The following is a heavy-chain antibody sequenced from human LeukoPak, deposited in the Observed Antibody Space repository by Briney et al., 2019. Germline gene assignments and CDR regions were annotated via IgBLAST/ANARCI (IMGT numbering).Heavy chain of an antibody. Sequence: PGGSLRLSCRVSGFSFIGHWMAWVRQTPGKGLQWLAYINQDGREEYYVDSVKGRFTISRDNTENSLYLQMNSLRAEDTALYYCAKDSHYYGSGSYLPPIDYWGEGTLVTVSS. CDR2: INQDGREE. D-gene: IGHD3-10*01. V-gene: IGHV3-7*03. CDR1: GFSFIGHW. CDR3: AKDSHYYGSGSYLPPIDY. J-gene: IGHJ4*02.